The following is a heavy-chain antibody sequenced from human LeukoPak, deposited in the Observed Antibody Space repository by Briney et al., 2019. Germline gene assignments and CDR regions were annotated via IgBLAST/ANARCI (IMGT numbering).Heavy chain of an antibody. V-gene: IGHV3-7*01. D-gene: IGHD1-1*01. J-gene: IGHJ3*01. CDR1: GFSFTTYW. CDR2: IAGDESQK. CDR3: VRDLSPVSDRNVWYDALDF. Sequence: PGGSLRLSCVASGFSFTTYWMTWVRQAPGKGLEWVANIAGDESQKKYMDSVKGRFTISRDNAKNSLYLQLNSLRAEDTAIYYCVRDLSPVSDRNVWYDALDFWGQGTMVTVSS.